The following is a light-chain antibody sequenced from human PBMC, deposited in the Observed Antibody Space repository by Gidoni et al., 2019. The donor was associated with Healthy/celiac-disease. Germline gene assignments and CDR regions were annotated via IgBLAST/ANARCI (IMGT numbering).Light chain of an antibody. J-gene: IGKJ1*01. CDR3: QQYNNWPQT. V-gene: IGKV3-15*01. CDR2: GAS. CDR1: QSGSST. Sequence: IVMTQSPATLSVSPGERATLSCRASQSGSSTLAWYQQKPGQAPRLLIYGASTRATGIPARFSGSGSGTEFTLTISSLQSEDFAVYYCQQYNNWPQTFGQGTKVEIK.